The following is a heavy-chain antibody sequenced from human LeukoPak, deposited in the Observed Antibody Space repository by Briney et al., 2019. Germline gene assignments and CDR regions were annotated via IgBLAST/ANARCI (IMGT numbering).Heavy chain of an antibody. Sequence: SETLSLTCAVYGGSFSGYYWSWIRQPPGKGLEWIGEINHSGSTNYNPSLKSRVTISVDTSKNQFSLKLSSVTAADTAVYYCARGIAVAGTWENYFDYWGQGTLVTVSS. CDR1: GGSFSGYY. D-gene: IGHD6-19*01. J-gene: IGHJ4*02. V-gene: IGHV4-34*01. CDR3: ARGIAVAGTWENYFDY. CDR2: INHSGST.